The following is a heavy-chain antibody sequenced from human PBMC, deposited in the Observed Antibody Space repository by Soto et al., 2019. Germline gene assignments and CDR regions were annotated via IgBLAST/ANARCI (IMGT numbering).Heavy chain of an antibody. CDR2: IYHSGST. V-gene: IGHV4-30-2*01. D-gene: IGHD4-17*01. J-gene: IGHJ4*02. CDR1: GGSISSGGYS. Sequence: PSETLSLTCAASGGSISSGGYSWSWMRQPPGKGLEWIGYIYHSGSTYYNPSLKSRVTISVDRSKNQFSLKLSSVTAADTAVYYCARDESATTYFDYWGQGTLVTVSS. CDR3: ARDESATTYFDY.